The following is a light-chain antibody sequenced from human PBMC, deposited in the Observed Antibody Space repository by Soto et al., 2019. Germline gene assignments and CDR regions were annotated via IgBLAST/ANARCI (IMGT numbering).Light chain of an antibody. J-gene: IGKJ4*01. Sequence: DIQMTQSPSSLSASVGDRVTITCRASQVITNYLAWYQQRPGQVPKLLIYAASKLQSGVPSRFSGSGFGTDFTLTITSLQAEDVATYYCQKYNGAPLTSGGGTKVDIK. CDR3: QKYNGAPLT. CDR2: AAS. CDR1: QVITNY. V-gene: IGKV1-27*01.